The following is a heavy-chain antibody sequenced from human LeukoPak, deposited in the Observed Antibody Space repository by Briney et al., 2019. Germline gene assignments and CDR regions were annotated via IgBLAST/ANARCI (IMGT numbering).Heavy chain of an antibody. J-gene: IGHJ4*02. D-gene: IGHD3-10*01. CDR3: AKVSAYYYASGFDY. Sequence: PGGSLRLSCAASGFTFSSSGMHWVRQAPGKGLEWVAFIRYDGSNKYYADSVKGRFTISRDNSKNTLYLQMSSLRAEDTAVYYCAKVSAYYYASGFDYWGQGTLVTVSS. CDR2: IRYDGSNK. CDR1: GFTFSSSG. V-gene: IGHV3-30*02.